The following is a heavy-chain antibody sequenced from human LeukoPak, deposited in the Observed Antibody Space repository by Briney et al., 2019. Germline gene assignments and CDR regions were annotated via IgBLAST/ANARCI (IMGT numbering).Heavy chain of an antibody. J-gene: IGHJ4*02. CDR1: GYTLHRYF. D-gene: IGHD3-22*01. V-gene: IGHV1-46*03. CDR3: ATDTGWDFISSVDY. Sequence: AAVKVSCKASGYTLHRYFIHWVRQAPGQRLEWMGRINSRGGNTNSAQTFQGRVILTRDTSTTTVYMELSSMNSNDTTVYYCATDTGWDFISSVDYWGQGTLVTVSS. CDR2: INSRGGNT.